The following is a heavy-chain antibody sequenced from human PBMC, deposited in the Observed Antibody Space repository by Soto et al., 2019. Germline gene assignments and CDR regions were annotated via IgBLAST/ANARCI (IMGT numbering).Heavy chain of an antibody. CDR1: GDSVSSNSAA. CDR3: ARARGGCSGGSCYSGYYYYHYGMDV. J-gene: IGHJ6*02. D-gene: IGHD2-15*01. V-gene: IGHV6-1*01. CDR2: TYYRSKWYN. Sequence: PSQTLPLTCAISGDSVSSNSAAWNWIRQSPSRGLEWLGRTYYRSKWYNDYAVSVKSRITINPDTSKNQFSLQLNSVTPEDTAVYYCARARGGCSGGSCYSGYYYYHYGMDVWGQGTTVTVSS.